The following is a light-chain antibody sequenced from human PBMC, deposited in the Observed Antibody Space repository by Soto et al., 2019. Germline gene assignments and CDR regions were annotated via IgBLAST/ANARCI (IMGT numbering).Light chain of an antibody. CDR2: NDN. CDR1: GSNIGSNP. J-gene: IGLJ2*01. CDR3: APWDADHNGVV. V-gene: IGLV1-44*01. Sequence: QSVLTQPPSASGTPGQRVTISCSGSGSNIGSNPVNWYQQVPGKAPKLLIYNDNLRPSGVPDQFSGSKSGTSASLAISGPQAEDEAQYYCAPWDADHNGVVFGGGTKVTVL.